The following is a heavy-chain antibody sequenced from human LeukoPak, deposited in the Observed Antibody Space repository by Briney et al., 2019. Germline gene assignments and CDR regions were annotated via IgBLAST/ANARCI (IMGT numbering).Heavy chain of an antibody. CDR3: ARSPIARYSGYDSAPRFDY. J-gene: IGHJ4*02. CDR2: INPNSGGT. Sequence: ASVKVSCKASGYTFTGYYMHWVRQAPGQGLEWMGWINPNSGGTNYAQKFQGRVTMTRDTSISTAYMELSRLRSDDTAVYYCARSPIARYSGYDSAPRFDYWGQGTLVTVSS. V-gene: IGHV1-2*02. D-gene: IGHD5-12*01. CDR1: GYTFTGYY.